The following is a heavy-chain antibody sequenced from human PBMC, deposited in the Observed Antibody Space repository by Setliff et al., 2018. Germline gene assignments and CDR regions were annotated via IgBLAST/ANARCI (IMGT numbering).Heavy chain of an antibody. D-gene: IGHD2-8*02. CDR3: ARGAGWSNPSDY. CDR2: MIANSGKT. CDR1: GYTFSIYD. J-gene: IGHJ4*02. Sequence: ASVKVSCKASGYTFSIYDINWVRQAPGQGLEWMGWMIANSGKTGYAEKFQGRVSMTRDTSTSTAYMELSSLRSDDTAVYYCARGAGWSNPSDYWGQGTLVTV. V-gene: IGHV1-8*02.